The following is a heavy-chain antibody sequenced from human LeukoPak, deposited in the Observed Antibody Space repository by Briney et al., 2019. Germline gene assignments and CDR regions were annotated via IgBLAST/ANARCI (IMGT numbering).Heavy chain of an antibody. CDR1: GFTFSSYG. J-gene: IGHJ5*02. V-gene: IGHV3-7*01. D-gene: IGHD4-17*01. Sequence: GGSLRLSCTASGFTFSSYGMSWVRRSPGKALEGVANIKKDGSEKYYVDSVKGRFTISRDNAKNSLYLQMNSLRAEETAVYYCARDAYGDYRAGDNWFDPWGQGTLVTVSS. CDR3: ARDAYGDYRAGDNWFDP. CDR2: IKKDGSEK.